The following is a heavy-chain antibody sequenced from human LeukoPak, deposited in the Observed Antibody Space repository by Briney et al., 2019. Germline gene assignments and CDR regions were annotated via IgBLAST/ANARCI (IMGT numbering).Heavy chain of an antibody. CDR1: GFTFSSYS. CDR2: ISSSSSYI. V-gene: IGHV3-21*01. Sequence: GGSLRLSCAASGFTFSSYSMNWVRQAPGKGLEWVSSISSSSSYIYYADSVKGRFTISRDNAKNSLYLQMNSLRAEDSAVYYCASTYRYCSGGSCSYYFDYWGQGTLVTVSS. J-gene: IGHJ4*02. CDR3: ASTYRYCSGGSCSYYFDY. D-gene: IGHD2-15*01.